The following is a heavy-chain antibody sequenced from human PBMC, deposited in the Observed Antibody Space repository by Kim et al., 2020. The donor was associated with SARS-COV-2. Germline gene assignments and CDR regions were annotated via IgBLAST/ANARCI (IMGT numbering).Heavy chain of an antibody. V-gene: IGHV3-73*01. J-gene: IGHJ4*02. Sequence: YATAYAASVKGRFTISRDDSKNTAYLQMNSLKTEDTAVYYCTRPTGDFDYWGQGTLVTVSS. D-gene: IGHD1-1*01. CDR3: TRPTGDFDY. CDR2: YAT.